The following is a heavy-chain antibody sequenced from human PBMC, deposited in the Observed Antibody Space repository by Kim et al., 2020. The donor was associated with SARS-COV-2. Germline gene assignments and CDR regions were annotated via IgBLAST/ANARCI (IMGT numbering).Heavy chain of an antibody. CDR2: IYYSGST. V-gene: IGHV4-59*13. CDR1: GDSISGYY. Sequence: SETLSLTCTVSGDSISGYYWSWIRQPPGKGLEWIGYIYYSGSTNYNPSLKNRVTMSVDTSKIQFSLKLSSVTAADTAVYYCASLRCSNGICYDGVFVYWGQGALVTVSS. J-gene: IGHJ4*02. CDR3: ASLRCSNGICYDGVFVY. D-gene: IGHD2-15*01.